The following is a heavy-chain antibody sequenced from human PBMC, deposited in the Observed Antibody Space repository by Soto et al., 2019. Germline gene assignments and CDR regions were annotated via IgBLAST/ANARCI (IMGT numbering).Heavy chain of an antibody. J-gene: IGHJ4*02. V-gene: IGHV4-59*01. CDR3: ARESCSGGSCYFDY. Sequence: SETLSLTCTVSGGSISSYYWSWIRQPPGKGLEWIGYIYYSGSTNYNPSLKSRVTISVDTSKNQFSLKLSSVTAADTAVYYCARESCSGGSCYFDYWGQGTLVTVSS. CDR1: GGSISSYY. CDR2: IYYSGST. D-gene: IGHD2-15*01.